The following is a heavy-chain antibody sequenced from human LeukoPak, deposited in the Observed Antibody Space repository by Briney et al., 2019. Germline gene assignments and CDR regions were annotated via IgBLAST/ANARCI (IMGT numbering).Heavy chain of an antibody. V-gene: IGHV3-53*01. Sequence: GGSLRLSCAASGFTVSSNYISRVRQAPGKGLECVSLIYTSGSTYYADSVKGRFTISRDTSKNTLYLQINSLRAEDTAVYYCARVTTSGSYKFDYWGQGTLVTVSS. CDR2: IYTSGST. CDR3: ARVTTSGSYKFDY. D-gene: IGHD3-10*01. CDR1: GFTVSSNY. J-gene: IGHJ4*02.